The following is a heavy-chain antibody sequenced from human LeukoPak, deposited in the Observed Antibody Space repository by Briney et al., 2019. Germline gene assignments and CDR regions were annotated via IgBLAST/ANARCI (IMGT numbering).Heavy chain of an antibody. CDR3: ARLPAPSYDSGGYYFYFDY. CDR2: IYYSGST. D-gene: IGHD3-22*01. Sequence: SETLSLTCTVSGGSISSGDYYWSWIRQPPGKGLEWIGYIYYSGSTYYNPSLKSRVTISVDTSKNQFSLKLSSVTAADTAVYYCARLPAPSYDSGGYYFYFDYWGQGTLVTVSS. CDR1: GGSISSGDYY. J-gene: IGHJ4*02. V-gene: IGHV4-30-4*01.